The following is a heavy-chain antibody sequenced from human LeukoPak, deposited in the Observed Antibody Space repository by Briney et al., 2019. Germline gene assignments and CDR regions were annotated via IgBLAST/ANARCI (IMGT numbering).Heavy chain of an antibody. CDR3: ARQGAGLIAKLGLDPRPEDGGRYNWFDP. D-gene: IGHD3/OR15-3a*01. Sequence: GESLKISCKGSGYSFTTYWIGWVRQMPGKGLEWMGIIYPGDSDTRYSPSFQGQVTISADKSISTAYLQWSSLKASDTAMYYCARQGAGLIAKLGLDPRPEDGGRYNWFDPWGQGTLVTVSS. J-gene: IGHJ5*02. CDR2: IYPGDSDT. CDR1: GYSFTTYW. V-gene: IGHV5-51*01.